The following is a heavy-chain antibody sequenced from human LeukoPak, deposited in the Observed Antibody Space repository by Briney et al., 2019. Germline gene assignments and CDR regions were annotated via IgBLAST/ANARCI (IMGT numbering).Heavy chain of an antibody. CDR3: ARYSSGWYNL. V-gene: IGHV3-23*01. CDR1: GFTFSSYA. D-gene: IGHD6-19*01. J-gene: IGHJ4*02. Sequence: GGSLRLSCAASGFTFSSYAMSWVRQAPGKGLEWVSAISGSGGTTYYADSVKGRFAISRDNSKNTVYLQMSSLRTDDTALYYCARYSSGWYNLWGQGTLVTVSS. CDR2: ISGSGGTT.